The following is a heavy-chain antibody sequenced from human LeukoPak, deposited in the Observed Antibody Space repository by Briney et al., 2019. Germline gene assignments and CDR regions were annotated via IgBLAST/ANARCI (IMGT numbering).Heavy chain of an antibody. CDR3: ASGGPIAVAGDFDY. J-gene: IGHJ4*02. D-gene: IGHD6-19*01. CDR2: ISYDGSNK. Sequence: GVSLRLSCAASGFTFSSYAMHWVRQAPGKGLEWVAVISYDGSNKYYADSVKGRFTISRDNSKNTLYLQMNSLRAEDTAVYYCASGGPIAVAGDFDYWGQGTLVTVSS. CDR1: GFTFSSYA. V-gene: IGHV3-30-3*01.